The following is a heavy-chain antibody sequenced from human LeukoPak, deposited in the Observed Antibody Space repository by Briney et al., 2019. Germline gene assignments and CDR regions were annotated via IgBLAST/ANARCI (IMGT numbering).Heavy chain of an antibody. CDR3: ARGPIWFGEEGAFDI. Sequence: SETLSLNCTVSGGSISSYYWSWLRHPPGKGLEWIGYIYYSGSTNYNPSLKSRVTISVDTSKNQFSLKLSSVTAADTAVYYCARGPIWFGEEGAFDIWGQGTMVTVSS. J-gene: IGHJ3*02. V-gene: IGHV4-59*01. CDR1: GGSISSYY. D-gene: IGHD3-10*01. CDR2: IYYSGST.